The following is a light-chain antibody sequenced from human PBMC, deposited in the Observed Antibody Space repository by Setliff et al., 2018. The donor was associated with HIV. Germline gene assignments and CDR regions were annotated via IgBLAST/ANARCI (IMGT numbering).Light chain of an antibody. V-gene: IGLV2-14*01. J-gene: IGLJ1*01. CDR3: SSFTSSSTYV. CDR1: SSNVGSYNY. CDR2: EVS. Sequence: QSVLTQPASVSGSPGQSITISCTGTSSNVGSYNYVSWYQQHPGKAPKLVIYEVSNRPSGVSNRFSGSKSGNAASLTISGLQAEDEADYYCSSFTSSSTYVFGTGTKVT.